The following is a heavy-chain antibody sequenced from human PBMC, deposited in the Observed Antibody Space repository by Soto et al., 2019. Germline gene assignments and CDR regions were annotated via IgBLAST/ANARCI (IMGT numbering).Heavy chain of an antibody. Sequence: QITLKESGPTLVKPTQTLTLTCTFSGFSLSTSGVSVGWIRQPPGKALEWLALIYWNDDKRYSPSLKSRLTITKDTSKTQVVLAMTNMDPADTATYYCARSGRIVAVVGAYNWFDPWGQGTLVTVSS. CDR1: GFSLSTSGVS. CDR2: IYWNDDK. V-gene: IGHV2-5*01. CDR3: ARSGRIVAVVGAYNWFDP. J-gene: IGHJ5*02. D-gene: IGHD3-3*01.